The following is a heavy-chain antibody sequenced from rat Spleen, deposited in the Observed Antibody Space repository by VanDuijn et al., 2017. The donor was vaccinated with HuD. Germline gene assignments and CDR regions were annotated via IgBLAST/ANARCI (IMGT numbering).Heavy chain of an antibody. Sequence: EVQLVESGGGLVQPGRSLKFSCEASGFTFSYYGMAWVRQAPTKGLEWVASISAGGGNTYYRDSVKGRFTISRDNAKSTLYLQMNSLRSEDTATYYCARPGGSYDWFDYWGQGVMVTVSS. CDR1: GFTFSYYG. CDR2: ISAGGGNT. D-gene: IGHD1-3*01. J-gene: IGHJ2*01. V-gene: IGHV5S13*01. CDR3: ARPGGSYDWFDY.